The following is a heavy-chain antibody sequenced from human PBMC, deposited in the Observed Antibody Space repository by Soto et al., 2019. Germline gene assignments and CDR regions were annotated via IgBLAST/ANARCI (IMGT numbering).Heavy chain of an antibody. CDR2: ISASGAST. J-gene: IGHJ5*02. Sequence: GGSLRHSCRASGFAFSRFALSWVRQVPRKGLEWVSSISASGASTYYADSVKGRFTISRDNSQNTLFLQMNSLRADDSAVYYCAKDRTASGALPRFDPWGQGTLVTVSS. CDR1: GFAFSRFA. CDR3: AKDRTASGALPRFDP. D-gene: IGHD1-26*01. V-gene: IGHV3-23*01.